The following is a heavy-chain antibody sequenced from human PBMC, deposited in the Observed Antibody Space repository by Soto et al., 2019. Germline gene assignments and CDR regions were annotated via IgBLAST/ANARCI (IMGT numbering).Heavy chain of an antibody. D-gene: IGHD3-3*01. V-gene: IGHV4-61*01. CDR2: IYYSGST. CDR3: ARGDFPGFYFDY. CDR1: GGSVSSGSYY. Sequence: SETLSLTCTVSGGSVSSGSYYWSWIRQPPGKGLEWIGYIYYSGSTNYNPSLKSRVTISVDTSKNQFSLKLSSVTAADTAVYYCARGDFPGFYFDYWGQGTLVTVSS. J-gene: IGHJ4*02.